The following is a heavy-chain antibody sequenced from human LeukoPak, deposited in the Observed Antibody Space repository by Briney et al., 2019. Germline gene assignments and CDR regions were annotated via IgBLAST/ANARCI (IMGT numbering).Heavy chain of an antibody. CDR3: ARVGRGLSPFFDY. V-gene: IGHV4-39*01. CDR1: GGSISSSSYY. Sequence: SETLSLTCTVSGGSISSSSYYWGWIRQPPGKGLEWIGSIYYSGSTYYNPSLKGRVTISVDTSKNQFSLKLSSVTAADTAVYYCARVGRGLSPFFDYWGQGTLVTISS. CDR2: IYYSGST. D-gene: IGHD3-16*02. J-gene: IGHJ4*02.